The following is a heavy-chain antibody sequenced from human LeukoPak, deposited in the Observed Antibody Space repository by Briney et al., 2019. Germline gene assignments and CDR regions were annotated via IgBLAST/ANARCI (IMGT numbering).Heavy chain of an antibody. V-gene: IGHV3-74*01. CDR1: GFTFSSYW. CDR2: INSDGSST. Sequence: PGGSLRLSCAASGFTFSSYWMHWVRQAPGKGLVWVSRINSDGSSTSYADSVKGRFTISRDNAKNSLFLQMNSLRAEDTAVYYCARDGSAGAFDIWGQGTMVTVSS. J-gene: IGHJ3*02. CDR3: ARDGSAGAFDI.